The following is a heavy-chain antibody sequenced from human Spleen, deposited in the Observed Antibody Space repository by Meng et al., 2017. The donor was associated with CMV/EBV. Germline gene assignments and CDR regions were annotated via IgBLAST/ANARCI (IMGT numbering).Heavy chain of an antibody. V-gene: IGHV1-2*02. CDR2: INPNSGGT. D-gene: IGHD7-27*01. J-gene: IGHJ4*02. Sequence: ASVKVSCKTSGYTFTGYFMHRVRQAPGQGLEWMGWINPNSGGTNYAQKFQGRVIMTGDTSINTGYMELTRLTSDDTAVYYCARDNNWGPDYWGQGTLVTVSS. CDR3: ARDNNWGPDY. CDR1: GYTFTGYF.